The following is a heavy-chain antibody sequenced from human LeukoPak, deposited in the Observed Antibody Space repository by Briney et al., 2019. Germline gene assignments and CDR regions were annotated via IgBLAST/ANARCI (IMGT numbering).Heavy chain of an antibody. Sequence: HPGGSLRLSCAASGFTFSNYAMSWVRRAPGKGLEWVSAISGSGGSTYYADSVKGRFTISRDNSKNTLYLQMNSLRAEDTAVYYCAKVGSSRRKSQFDYWGQGTLVTVSS. CDR1: GFTFSNYA. D-gene: IGHD6-13*01. CDR3: AKVGSSRRKSQFDY. V-gene: IGHV3-23*01. CDR2: ISGSGGST. J-gene: IGHJ4*02.